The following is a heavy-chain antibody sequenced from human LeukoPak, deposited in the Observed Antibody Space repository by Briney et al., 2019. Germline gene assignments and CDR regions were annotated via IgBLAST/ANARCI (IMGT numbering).Heavy chain of an antibody. Sequence: GGSLRLSCAASGFSFNNYWMSWVRQAPGKGLEWVANIDEDGSEKYYVDSVKGRLSVPRDNAKNSLYLQMNSLRPEDTAVYYCVRDFQSAFDIWGQGTMVTVSS. CDR3: VRDFQSAFDI. J-gene: IGHJ3*02. V-gene: IGHV3-7*04. CDR2: IDEDGSEK. CDR1: GFSFNNYW.